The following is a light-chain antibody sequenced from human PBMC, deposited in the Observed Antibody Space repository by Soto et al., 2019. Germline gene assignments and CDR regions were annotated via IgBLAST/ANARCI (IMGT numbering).Light chain of an antibody. CDR1: QSVSSS. Sequence: EIVMTQSPATLSVSPGERATLSCRASQSVSSSLAWYQQKPGQAPSLLIYGASTRATGIPARFSGSGSGTEFTLTISSLQSEDFAVYYCQQYNKWPPWTFGQGTKLEIK. V-gene: IGKV3-15*01. CDR3: QQYNKWPPWT. J-gene: IGKJ2*01. CDR2: GAS.